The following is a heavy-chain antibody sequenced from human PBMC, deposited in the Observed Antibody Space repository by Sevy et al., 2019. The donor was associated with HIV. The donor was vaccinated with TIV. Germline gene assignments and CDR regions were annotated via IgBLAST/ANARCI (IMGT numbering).Heavy chain of an antibody. V-gene: IGHV3-7*01. CDR2: INQGGSEK. CDR3: ARALAAAASS. D-gene: IGHD6-13*01. J-gene: IGHJ5*02. CDR1: GFTFSAYW. Sequence: GESLKISCVASGFTFSAYWMHWVRQAPGKGLEWVANINQGGSEKYYVDSVKGRFTISRDNAKNSLFLQMNSLRAEDTAVYYCARALAAAASSWGQGALVTVSS.